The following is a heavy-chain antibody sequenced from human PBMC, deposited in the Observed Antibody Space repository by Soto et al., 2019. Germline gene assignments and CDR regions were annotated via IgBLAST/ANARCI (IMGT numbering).Heavy chain of an antibody. CDR2: FSLSGTT. Sequence: TSETLSLTCTVSGASITGSSYWSWIRQPAGKGLEWIGRFSLSGTTSYNPSLRSRVTMSADVSKNQFSLRLTSVTAADTALYYCARGMTPPGAPAWYYFDSWGQGTLVTVSS. V-gene: IGHV4-4*07. CDR3: ARGMTPPGAPAWYYFDS. D-gene: IGHD2-8*02. CDR1: GASITGSSY. J-gene: IGHJ4*02.